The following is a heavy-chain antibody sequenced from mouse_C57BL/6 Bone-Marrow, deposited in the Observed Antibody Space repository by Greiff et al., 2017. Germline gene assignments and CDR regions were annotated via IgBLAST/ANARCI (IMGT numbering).Heavy chain of an antibody. CDR3: ARDYSSSYYFDY. J-gene: IGHJ2*01. V-gene: IGHV1-55*01. CDR1: GYTFTSYW. CDR2: IYPGSGST. D-gene: IGHD1-1*01. Sequence: QVQLKQPGAELVKPGASVKMSCKASGYTFTSYWITWVKQRPGQGLEWIGDIYPGSGSTNYNEKFKSKATLTVDTSSSTAYMPLSSLTSEDSAVCDSARDYSSSYYFDYWGQGTTLTVSS.